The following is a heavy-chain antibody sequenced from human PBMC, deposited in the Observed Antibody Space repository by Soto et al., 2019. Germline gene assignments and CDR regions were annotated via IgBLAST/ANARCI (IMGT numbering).Heavy chain of an antibody. V-gene: IGHV2-70*20. CDR2: INWGDDK. Sequence: SGPTLVNPTQTLTLTCTFSGFSLTTSGMCVSWVRQPPGKAPEWLALINWGDDKYYTTSLKTRLTIARDTSKNQVVLTVTNMDPVDTATYYCVRTAYSSGWYGYLGMDVWGQGTSVTVSS. CDR3: VRTAYSSGWYGYLGMDV. J-gene: IGHJ6*02. CDR1: GFSLTTSGMC. D-gene: IGHD6-19*01.